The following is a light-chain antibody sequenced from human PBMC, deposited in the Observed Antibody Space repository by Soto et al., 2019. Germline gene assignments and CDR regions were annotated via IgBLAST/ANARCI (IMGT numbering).Light chain of an antibody. CDR3: QQYDNLPIT. Sequence: DIQMTQSPSSLSASVGDRVTITCQASQEISNYLNWYQQKPGKAPKLLIYDASNLETGVPSRFSGSGSGTDFTFTISSLQPEDIATYYCQQYDNLPITFGQGTRLEIK. CDR2: DAS. V-gene: IGKV1-33*01. CDR1: QEISNY. J-gene: IGKJ5*01.